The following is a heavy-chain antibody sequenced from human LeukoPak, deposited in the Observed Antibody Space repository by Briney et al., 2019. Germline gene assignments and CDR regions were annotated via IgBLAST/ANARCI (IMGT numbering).Heavy chain of an antibody. D-gene: IGHD3-10*01. J-gene: IGHJ4*02. CDR2: IIPIFGTA. Sequence: SVKVSCKASGGTFSSYAISWVRQAPGQGLEWMGGIIPIFGTANYAQKFQGRVTITADKSTSTAYMELSSLRPEDTAVYYCAGIRGYYGSGTFDYWGQGTRVTVSS. V-gene: IGHV1-69*06. CDR1: GGTFSSYA. CDR3: AGIRGYYGSGTFDY.